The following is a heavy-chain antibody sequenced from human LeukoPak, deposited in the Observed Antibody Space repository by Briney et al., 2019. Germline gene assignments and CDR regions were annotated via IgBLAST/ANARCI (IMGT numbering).Heavy chain of an antibody. CDR1: GGSISSHY. D-gene: IGHD1-26*01. V-gene: IGHV4-4*09. CDR3: ARHEGGSYSLFDY. Sequence: SETLSLTCTVSGGSISSHYWSWIRQPPGKGLEWIGYIYTSGSTNYNPSLKSRVTISVDTSKNQFFLKLSSVTAADTAVYYCARHEGGSYSLFDYWGQGTLVTVSS. J-gene: IGHJ4*02. CDR2: IYTSGST.